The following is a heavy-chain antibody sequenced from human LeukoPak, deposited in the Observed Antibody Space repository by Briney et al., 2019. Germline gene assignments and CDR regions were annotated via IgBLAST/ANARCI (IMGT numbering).Heavy chain of an antibody. CDR2: IYSTGST. Sequence: SETLSLTCTVSGGSISSYYWSWIRQPAGKGLEWIGRIYSTGSTNYNPSLKSRVTMSVDTSKNQFSLRLRSVTAADTAVYYCARQIASAGTAGFDFWGQGALVTVYS. CDR1: GGSISSYY. J-gene: IGHJ4*02. CDR3: ARQIASAGTAGFDF. D-gene: IGHD6-13*01. V-gene: IGHV4-4*07.